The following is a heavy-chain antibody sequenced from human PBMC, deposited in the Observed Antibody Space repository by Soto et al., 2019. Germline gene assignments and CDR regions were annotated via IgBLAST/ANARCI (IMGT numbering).Heavy chain of an antibody. CDR3: AATPRY. V-gene: IGHV4-59*01. J-gene: IGHJ4*02. CDR2: IYSRGST. D-gene: IGHD2-15*01. CDR1: GGSITSYY. Sequence: QVQLQESGPGLVKPSETLSLTCTVSGGSITSYYWNWIRQPPGKGLEWIGYIYSRGSTNYNPSLKGRDTMSLDTSNNQVSLNVTSVAAADTAVYYCAATPRYWGQGRLVTVSS.